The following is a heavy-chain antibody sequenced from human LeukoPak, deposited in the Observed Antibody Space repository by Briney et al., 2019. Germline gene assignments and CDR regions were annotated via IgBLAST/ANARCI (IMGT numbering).Heavy chain of an antibody. Sequence: GASVKVSCKXSGGTFSSYAISWVRQAPGQGLEWMGGIIPIFGTANYAQKFQGRVTITTDESTSTAYMELSSLRSEDTAVYYCAIELRYFDFDIWGQGTMVAVSS. J-gene: IGHJ3*02. CDR1: GGTFSSYA. V-gene: IGHV1-69*05. CDR3: AIELRYFDFDI. D-gene: IGHD3-9*01. CDR2: IIPIFGTA.